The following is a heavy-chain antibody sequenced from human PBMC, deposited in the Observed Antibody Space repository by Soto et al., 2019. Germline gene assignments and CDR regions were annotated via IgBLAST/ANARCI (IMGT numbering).Heavy chain of an antibody. CDR3: AKTHPAYYDFWSGYPFDH. J-gene: IGHJ4*02. D-gene: IGHD3-3*01. Sequence: GSLRLSCAASGFTFSSYAMSWVRQAPGKGLEWVSAISGSGGSTYYADSVKGRFTISRDNSKNTLYLHMNSLRAEDTAVYNCAKTHPAYYDFWSGYPFDHWGQGTLVTASS. V-gene: IGHV3-23*01. CDR2: ISGSGGST. CDR1: GFTFSSYA.